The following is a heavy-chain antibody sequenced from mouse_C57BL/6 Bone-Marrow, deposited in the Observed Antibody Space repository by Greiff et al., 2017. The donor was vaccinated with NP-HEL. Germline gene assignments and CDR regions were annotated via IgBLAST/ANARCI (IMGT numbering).Heavy chain of an antibody. CDR2: IDPENGDT. CDR3: TNWDVDY. J-gene: IGHJ2*01. V-gene: IGHV14-4*01. Sequence: EVKLVESGAELVRPGASVKLSCTASGFNIKDDYMHWVKQRPEQGLEWIGWIDPENGDTEYASKFQGKATITADTSSNTAYLQLSSLTSEDTAVYYCTNWDVDYWGQGTTLTVSS. CDR1: GFNIKDDY. D-gene: IGHD4-1*01.